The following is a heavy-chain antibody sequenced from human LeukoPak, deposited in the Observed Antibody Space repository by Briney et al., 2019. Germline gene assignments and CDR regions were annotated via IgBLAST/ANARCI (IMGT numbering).Heavy chain of an antibody. CDR2: INTGNGNT. D-gene: IGHD2-2*01. V-gene: IGHV1-3*04. Sequence: GASVKVSCKAPGYTFTSYAMHWVRQAPGQRLEWMGWINTGNGNTKYSQKFQGRVTITRDTSASTAYMELSSLRSEDTAVYYCARDYCSSTSCYYYFGMDVWGQGTTVTVSS. CDR1: GYTFTSYA. CDR3: ARDYCSSTSCYYYFGMDV. J-gene: IGHJ6*02.